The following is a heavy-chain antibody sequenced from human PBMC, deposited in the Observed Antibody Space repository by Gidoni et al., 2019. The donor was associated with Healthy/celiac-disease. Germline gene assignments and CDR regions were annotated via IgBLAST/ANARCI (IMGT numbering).Heavy chain of an antibody. CDR2: IYYSGST. Sequence: QVQLQESGPGLVKPSETLSLPCTVAGGSTSSYYWSWIRQPPGQGLEWIGYIYYSGSTNYNPSLKSRVTISVDTSKTQFSLKLSSVTAADTAVYYCASPTGDFWSGYKGHNYWYFDLWGRGTLVTVSS. V-gene: IGHV4-59*01. CDR1: GGSTSSYY. CDR3: ASPTGDFWSGYKGHNYWYFDL. D-gene: IGHD3-3*01. J-gene: IGHJ2*01.